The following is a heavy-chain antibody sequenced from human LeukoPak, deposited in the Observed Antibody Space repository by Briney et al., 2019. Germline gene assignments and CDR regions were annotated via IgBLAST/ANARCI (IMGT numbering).Heavy chain of an antibody. CDR2: ISGSGGST. CDR3: AKDREWVGGDSKGYFDY. Sequence: GGSLRLSCAASGFTFSSYAMSWVHQAPGKGLEWVSAISGSGGSTYYADSVKGRFTISRDNSKNTLYLQMNSLRAEDTAVYYCAKDREWVGGDSKGYFDYWGQGTLVTVSS. CDR1: GFTFSSYA. J-gene: IGHJ4*02. V-gene: IGHV3-23*01. D-gene: IGHD2-21*02.